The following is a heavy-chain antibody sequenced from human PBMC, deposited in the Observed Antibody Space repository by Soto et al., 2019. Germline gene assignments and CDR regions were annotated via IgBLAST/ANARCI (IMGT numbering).Heavy chain of an antibody. CDR3: ARDVRFLEWLSGNTAGYYYYYGVED. D-gene: IGHD3-3*01. V-gene: IGHV3-33*01. Sequence: PGGSLRLSCAASGFTFSSYGMHWVRQAPGKGLEWVAVIWYDGSNKYYADSVKGRFTISRDNSKNTLYLQMNSLRAEDTAVYYCARDVRFLEWLSGNTAGYYYYYGVEDWGQGTTVTVSS. CDR2: IWYDGSNK. J-gene: IGHJ6*02. CDR1: GFTFSSYG.